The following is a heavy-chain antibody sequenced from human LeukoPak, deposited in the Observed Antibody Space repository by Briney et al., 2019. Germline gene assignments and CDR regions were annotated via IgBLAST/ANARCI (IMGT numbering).Heavy chain of an antibody. J-gene: IGHJ6*03. CDR2: IYYSGST. CDR1: GGSISSSSYY. CDR3: AREMALGDYYMDV. Sequence: SETLSLTCTVSGGSISSSSYYWGWIRQPPGKGLEWIGSIYYSGSTYYNPSLKSRVTISVDTSKNQFSLKLSSVTAADTAVYYCAREMALGDYYMDVWGKGTTVTVSS. D-gene: IGHD3-10*01. V-gene: IGHV4-39*07.